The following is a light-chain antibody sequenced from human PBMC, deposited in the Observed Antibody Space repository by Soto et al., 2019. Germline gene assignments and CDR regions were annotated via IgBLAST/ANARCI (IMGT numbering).Light chain of an antibody. CDR1: QSISGW. CDR2: KAS. V-gene: IGKV1-5*03. J-gene: IGKJ1*01. CDR3: QQYNSYWT. Sequence: DIQMPQSPSTLSASVGDRVTITCRASQSISGWLAWYQPQPGKAPKLLIYKASSFESGVPSRFSGSVSGTEFTLTISSQQPDDFATYYCQQYNSYWTFGQGTKVDI.